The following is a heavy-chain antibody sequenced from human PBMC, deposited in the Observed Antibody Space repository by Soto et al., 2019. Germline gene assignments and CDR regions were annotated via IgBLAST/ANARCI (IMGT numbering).Heavy chain of an antibody. CDR3: GRSESSAYKS. CDR2: INEDGSEK. CDR1: GFTFSSSW. V-gene: IGHV3-7*01. D-gene: IGHD3-16*01. J-gene: IGHJ4*02. Sequence: VQLVESGGGLVQPGGSLRLSCAASGFTFSSSWMTWVRQTPGKGLAWVASINEDGSEKDYVDSVRGRFTISRENARNSLYLQMNSLRAEDTALYYCGRSESSAYKSWGQGTLVTVSS.